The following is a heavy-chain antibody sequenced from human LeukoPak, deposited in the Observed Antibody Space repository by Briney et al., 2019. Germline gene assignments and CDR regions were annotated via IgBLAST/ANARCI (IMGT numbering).Heavy chain of an antibody. J-gene: IGHJ4*02. Sequence: ASVRVSCKTSGYFFTEYDINWVRQASRQGLEWMGWMNPFSGGTGYAQNFEGRVTMTRDESISTAYLDLRSLTSEDTAVYYCARFHRHQLPKSDFWGQGTVVTVSS. CDR1: GYFFTEYD. D-gene: IGHD1-14*01. V-gene: IGHV1-8*01. CDR2: MNPFSGGT. CDR3: ARFHRHQLPKSDF.